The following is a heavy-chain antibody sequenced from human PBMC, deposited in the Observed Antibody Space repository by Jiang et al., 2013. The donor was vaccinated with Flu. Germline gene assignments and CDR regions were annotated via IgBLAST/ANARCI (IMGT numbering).Heavy chain of an antibody. CDR1: GGTFSSYA. CDR2: IIPIFGTA. V-gene: IGHV1-69*01. Sequence: GAEVKKPGSSVKVSCKASGGTFSSYAISWVRQAPGQGLEWMGGIIPIFGTANYAQKFQGRVTITADESTSTAYMELSSLRSEDTAVYYCARGRAMVTGPFYYYYGMDVWDQGTTVTVSS. J-gene: IGHJ6*02. D-gene: IGHD5-18*01. CDR3: ARGRAMVTGPFYYYYGMDV.